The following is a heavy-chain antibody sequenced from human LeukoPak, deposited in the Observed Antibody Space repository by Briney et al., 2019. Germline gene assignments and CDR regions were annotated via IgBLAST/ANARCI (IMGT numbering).Heavy chain of an antibody. J-gene: IGHJ4*02. D-gene: IGHD6-19*01. V-gene: IGHV3-33*01. CDR3: ARDPYSSGRIDY. CDR2: IWYDGSNK. Sequence: SGGSLRLSCAASGFTFSSYGMHWVRQAPDKGLEWVAVIWYDGSNKYYADSVKGRFTISRDNSKNTLYLQMNSLRAEDTAVYYCARDPYSSGRIDYWGQGTLVTVSS. CDR1: GFTFSSYG.